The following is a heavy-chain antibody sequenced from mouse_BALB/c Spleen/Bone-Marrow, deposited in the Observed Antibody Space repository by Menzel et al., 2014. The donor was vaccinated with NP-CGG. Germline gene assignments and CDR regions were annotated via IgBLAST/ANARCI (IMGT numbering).Heavy chain of an antibody. CDR2: ILPGSDST. CDR1: GYTFSSLW. Sequence: VQVVESGAELMKPGASVKISCRATGYTFSSLWIEWMKQRPGHGLEWIGEILPGSDSTNYHEKFKGKATFTADPSSETVYMQLSSLTSEDSAVYYCARFRSYTMDFWGQGTSVTVSS. J-gene: IGHJ4*01. CDR3: ARFRSYTMDF. V-gene: IGHV1-9*01.